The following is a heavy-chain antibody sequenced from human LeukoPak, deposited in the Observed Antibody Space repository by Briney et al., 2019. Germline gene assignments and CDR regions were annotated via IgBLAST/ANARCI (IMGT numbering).Heavy chain of an antibody. CDR3: ARARRIVGATVYFDY. J-gene: IGHJ4*02. Sequence: GGSLRLSCAASGFTFSNYAMSWVRQAPGKGLEWVSGISGSGGNTYYADSVKGRFTISRDNAKNTLYLQMKSLRAEDTAVYYCARARRIVGATVYFDYWGQGTLVTVSS. V-gene: IGHV3-23*01. CDR1: GFTFSNYA. CDR2: ISGSGGNT. D-gene: IGHD1-26*01.